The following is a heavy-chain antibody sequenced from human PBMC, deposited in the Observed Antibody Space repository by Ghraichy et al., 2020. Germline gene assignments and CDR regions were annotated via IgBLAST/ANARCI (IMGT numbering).Heavy chain of an antibody. J-gene: IGHJ6*02. CDR2: VHYSGST. CDR3: AREAVGVTRTGGRDYYNFYGMDV. V-gene: IGHV4-59*01. CDR1: GGSISSFY. D-gene: IGHD4-11*01. Sequence: SETLSLTCTVSGGSISSFYWSWIRQPPGKGLEWIGFVHYSGSTNYNPSLRSRVTISEDTSKSQFSLRLNSVTAADTAVYYCAREAVGVTRTGGRDYYNFYGMDVWGQGTTVTVSS.